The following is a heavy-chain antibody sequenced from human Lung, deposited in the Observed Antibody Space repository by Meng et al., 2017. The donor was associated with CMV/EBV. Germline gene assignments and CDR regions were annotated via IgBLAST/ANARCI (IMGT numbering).Heavy chain of an antibody. CDR1: GFTFSSYA. J-gene: IGHJ4*02. D-gene: IGHD3-22*01. Sequence: SCAASGFTFSSYAMHWVRQAPGKGLEWVAVISYDGSNKYYADSVKGRFTISRDNSKNTLYLQMNSLRAEDTAVYYCARDQYYYDSSGYYDYWGKGTLVTVSS. V-gene: IGHV3-30-3*01. CDR2: ISYDGSNK. CDR3: ARDQYYYDSSGYYDY.